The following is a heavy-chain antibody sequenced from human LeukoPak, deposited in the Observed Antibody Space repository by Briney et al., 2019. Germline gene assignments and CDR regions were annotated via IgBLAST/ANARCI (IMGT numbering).Heavy chain of an antibody. J-gene: IGHJ6*02. CDR2: ISYDGSNK. Sequence: PGGSLRLSCAASGFTFSSYAMHWVRQAPGKGLEWVAVISYDGSNKYYADSVKGRFTISRDNSKNTLCLQMNSLRAEDTAVYYCARDSYGMDVWGQGTTVTVSS. CDR1: GFTFSSYA. CDR3: ARDSYGMDV. V-gene: IGHV3-30-3*01.